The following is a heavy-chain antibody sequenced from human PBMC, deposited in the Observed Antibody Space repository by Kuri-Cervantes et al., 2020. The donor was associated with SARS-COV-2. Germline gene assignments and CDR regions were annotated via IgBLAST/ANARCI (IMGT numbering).Heavy chain of an antibody. Sequence: SETLSPTCGVYGGSSSNFHWNWVRQPPGKGLEWIGEINYSGTTNYNQSLKSRVTISVDTSKNQFSLNLTSVTAADTAVYYCARLRRHNNGWFATGYYMDVWGKGTTVTVSS. CDR1: GGSSSNFH. V-gene: IGHV4-34*01. J-gene: IGHJ6*03. CDR3: ARLRRHNNGWFATGYYMDV. D-gene: IGHD6-19*01. CDR2: INYSGTT.